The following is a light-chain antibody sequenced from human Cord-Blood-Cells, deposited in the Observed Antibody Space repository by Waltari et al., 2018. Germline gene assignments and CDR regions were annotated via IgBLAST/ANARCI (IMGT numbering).Light chain of an antibody. Sequence: EIVLTQSPATLSLFPGERATLSCRASQSVSSYLAWYQQKPGQAPRLLISDATNRATGIPARFSGSGSGTDFTLTISSLEPEDFAVYYCQQRSNWITFGQGTRLEIK. J-gene: IGKJ5*01. CDR2: DAT. CDR3: QQRSNWIT. CDR1: QSVSSY. V-gene: IGKV3-11*01.